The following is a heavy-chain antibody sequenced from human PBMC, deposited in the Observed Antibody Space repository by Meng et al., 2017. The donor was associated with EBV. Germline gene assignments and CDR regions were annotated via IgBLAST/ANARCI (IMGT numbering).Heavy chain of an antibody. CDR2: IYYSGST. CDR1: GGSISSSSYD. Sequence: QLQLQEAGPGLVKPSETLSLTCTVSGGSISSSSYDWGWIRQPPGKGLEWIGSIYYSGSTYYNPSLKSRVTISVDTSKNQFSLKLSSVTAADTAVYYCARDLGRGSRGALLDYWGQGTLVTVSS. CDR3: ARDLGRGSRGALLDY. J-gene: IGHJ4*02. D-gene: IGHD3-16*01. V-gene: IGHV4-39*07.